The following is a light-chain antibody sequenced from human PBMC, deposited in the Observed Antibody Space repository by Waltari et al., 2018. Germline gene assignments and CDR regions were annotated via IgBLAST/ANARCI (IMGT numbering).Light chain of an antibody. CDR3: QSYDSDIPWV. V-gene: IGLV6-57*03. Sequence: KFMLTQPHSVSESPGKTVTISCTPSSGSIASNYVQWYQQRPGSAPTTVIYEDNRRPSGVPDRFSGSIDRTSNSASLTISGLRAEDEADYYCQSYDSDIPWVIGGGTKLTVL. CDR1: SGSIASNY. CDR2: EDN. J-gene: IGLJ3*02.